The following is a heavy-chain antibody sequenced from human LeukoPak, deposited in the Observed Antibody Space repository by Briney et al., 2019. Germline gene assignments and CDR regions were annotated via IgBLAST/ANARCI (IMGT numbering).Heavy chain of an antibody. CDR1: GGSFSGYY. CDR2: INHSGST. CDR3: ARTARYDFWSGYPPSAGPIRKWFDP. J-gene: IGHJ5*02. D-gene: IGHD3-3*01. V-gene: IGHV4-34*01. Sequence: SETLSLTCAVYGGSFSGYYWSWIRQPPGKGLEWIGQINHSGSTNYSPSLKSRVTISVDTSKNQFSLKLSSVTAADTAVYYCARTARYDFWSGYPPSAGPIRKWFDPWGQGTLVTVSS.